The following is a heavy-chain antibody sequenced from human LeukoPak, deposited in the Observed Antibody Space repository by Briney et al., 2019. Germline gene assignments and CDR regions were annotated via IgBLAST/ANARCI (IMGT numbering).Heavy chain of an antibody. Sequence: SETLSLTCTLYGGSLSNYYWNWIRQPPGKGLEWVGEVIHSGSTNYNASLKGRLTISVDTSKNQFSLSLNYVTAADTAVYYCAIGERFSGFNYWGQGTLVTVSS. CDR2: VIHSGST. CDR3: AIGERFSGFNY. J-gene: IGHJ4*02. V-gene: IGHV4-34*12. D-gene: IGHD5-12*01. CDR1: GGSLSNYY.